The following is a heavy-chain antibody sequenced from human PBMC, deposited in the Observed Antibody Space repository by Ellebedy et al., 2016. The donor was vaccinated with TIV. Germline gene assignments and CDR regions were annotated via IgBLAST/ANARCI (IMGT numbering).Heavy chain of an antibody. CDR3: ARRQAYGDYEYAFDI. CDR2: IYHSGST. V-gene: IGHV4-59*12. CDR1: DGSISNFH. D-gene: IGHD4-17*01. Sequence: MPSETLSLTCTVSDGSISNFHWSWIRQPPGKGLEWIGEIYHSGSTNYNPSLKSRVTISVDKSKNQVSLKLSSVTAADTAVYYCARRQAYGDYEYAFDIWGQGTMVTVPS. J-gene: IGHJ3*02.